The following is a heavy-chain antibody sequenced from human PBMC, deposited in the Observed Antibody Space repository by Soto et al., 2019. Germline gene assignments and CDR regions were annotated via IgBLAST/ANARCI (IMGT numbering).Heavy chain of an antibody. J-gene: IGHJ5*02. CDR3: ASTMYYYGSGSHRGWFDP. V-gene: IGHV4-59*01. CDR2: IYYSGST. D-gene: IGHD3-10*01. Sequence: SETLSLTCTVSGGSISSYYWSWIRQPPGKGLEWIGYIYYSGSTNYNPSLKSRVTISVDTSKNQFSLKLSSVTAADTAVYYCASTMYYYGSGSHRGWFDPRGKGTLVTVSS. CDR1: GGSISSYY.